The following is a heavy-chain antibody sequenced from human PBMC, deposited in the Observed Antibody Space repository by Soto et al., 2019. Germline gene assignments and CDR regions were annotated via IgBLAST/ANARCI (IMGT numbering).Heavy chain of an antibody. D-gene: IGHD3-10*01. V-gene: IGHV1-69*02. Sequence: QVQLVHYGAEVRKPGSSVKVSCKASGDTFSFYSINWVRQAPGLGLEWMGRINPILSMSNYAQRFQGRVTMTADKSTSTDYMELSGLRSEATAIYYCASSYGAGYRAFDYWGQGALVTVSS. CDR1: GDTFSFYS. CDR2: INPILSMS. CDR3: ASSYGAGYRAFDY. J-gene: IGHJ4*02.